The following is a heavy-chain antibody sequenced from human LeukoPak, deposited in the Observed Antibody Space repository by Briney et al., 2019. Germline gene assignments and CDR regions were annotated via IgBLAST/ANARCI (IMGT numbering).Heavy chain of an antibody. J-gene: IGHJ3*02. V-gene: IGHV1-2*02. D-gene: IGHD4-23*01. Sequence: ASVKVSCKASVYTFTGYYMHWVRQAPGQGLEWMGWINLNSGGTNYAQKFQGRVTMTRDTSISTAYMELSRLRSDDTAVYYCARDLAYGGNKEFRYAFDIWGQGTMVTVSS. CDR3: ARDLAYGGNKEFRYAFDI. CDR2: INLNSGGT. CDR1: VYTFTGYY.